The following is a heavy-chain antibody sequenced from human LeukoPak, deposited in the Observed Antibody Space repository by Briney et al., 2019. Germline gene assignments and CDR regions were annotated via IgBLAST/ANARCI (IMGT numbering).Heavy chain of an antibody. CDR2: IRYDGSNK. D-gene: IGHD1-26*01. Sequence: PGGSLRLSCAASGFTSSNYGMHGFRQVRGKGLGWVGSIRYDGSNKYYADSVKGGFTIYRENSKNTLYLKMIILRAENTAVYYCAKKTIVGATVDAFDIWGQGTMVTVSS. CDR1: GFTSSNYG. V-gene: IGHV3-30*02. J-gene: IGHJ3*02. CDR3: AKKTIVGATVDAFDI.